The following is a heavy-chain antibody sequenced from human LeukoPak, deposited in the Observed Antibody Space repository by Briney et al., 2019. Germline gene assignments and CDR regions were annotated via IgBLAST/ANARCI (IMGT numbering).Heavy chain of an antibody. J-gene: IGHJ5*02. D-gene: IGHD2-2*03. CDR2: INPNSGAT. V-gene: IGHV1-2*02. Sequence: GSVKVSCKASGYTFTGYYMHWVRQAPGQGLEWMGWINPNSGATNYAQKFQGRVTMTRDTSISTAYMELSRLRSDDTAVYYCARDPGYCSSTSCYDPPWGQGTLVTVSS. CDR1: GYTFTGYY. CDR3: ARDPGYCSSTSCYDPP.